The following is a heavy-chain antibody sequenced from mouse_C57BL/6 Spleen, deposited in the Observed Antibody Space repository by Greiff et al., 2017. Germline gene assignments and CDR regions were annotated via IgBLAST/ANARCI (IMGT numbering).Heavy chain of an antibody. CDR1: GYAFSSSW. CDR3: ASDSSGYAMDY. CDR2: IYPGDGDT. Sequence: VQLQQSGPELVKPGASVKISCKASGYAFSSSWMNWVKQRPGKGLEWIGRIYPGDGDTNYNGKFKGKATLTADKSSSTAYMQLSSLTSEDSAVYFCASDSSGYAMDYWGQGTSVTVSS. V-gene: IGHV1-82*01. J-gene: IGHJ4*01. D-gene: IGHD3-2*02.